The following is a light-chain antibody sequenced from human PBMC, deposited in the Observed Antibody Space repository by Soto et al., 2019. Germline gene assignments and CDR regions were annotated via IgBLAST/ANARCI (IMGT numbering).Light chain of an antibody. J-gene: IGLJ1*01. CDR1: SSDVGGYNY. V-gene: IGLV2-14*01. Sequence: QSALTQPASVSGSPGQSITISCTGTSSDVGGYNYVSWYQQHPGKAPKLMIYEVSNRPSGVSNRFSGSKSGNTASLTISGLQVEAEADYYCSSYTSSSTYVFGTGTKLTVL. CDR3: SSYTSSSTYV. CDR2: EVS.